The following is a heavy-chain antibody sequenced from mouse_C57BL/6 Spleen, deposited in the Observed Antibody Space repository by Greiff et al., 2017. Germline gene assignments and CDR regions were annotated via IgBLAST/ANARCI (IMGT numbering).Heavy chain of an antibody. Sequence: VQLVESGAELVRPGTSVKMSCKASGYTFTNYWIGWAKQRPGHGLEGIGDIYPGGGYTNYNEKFKGKATLTADKSSSTAYMQFSSLTSEDSAIYYCARWGSSSYAMDYWGQGTSVTVSS. V-gene: IGHV1-63*01. CDR3: ARWGSSSYAMDY. CDR1: GYTFTNYW. CDR2: IYPGGGYT. J-gene: IGHJ4*01.